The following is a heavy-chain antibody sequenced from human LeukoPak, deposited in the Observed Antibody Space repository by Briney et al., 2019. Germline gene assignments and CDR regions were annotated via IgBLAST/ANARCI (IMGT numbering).Heavy chain of an antibody. Sequence: GGSLRLSCAASGFSFDDYGMSWVRQAPGKGLEWVSGINWNGGSTGYADSVKGRSTISRDNAKNSLSLQMNSLRVEDTALYYCARGGISIFGVVIYMDVWGKGTTVTVSS. V-gene: IGHV3-20*04. D-gene: IGHD3-3*01. CDR2: INWNGGST. CDR3: ARGGISIFGVVIYMDV. CDR1: GFSFDDYG. J-gene: IGHJ6*03.